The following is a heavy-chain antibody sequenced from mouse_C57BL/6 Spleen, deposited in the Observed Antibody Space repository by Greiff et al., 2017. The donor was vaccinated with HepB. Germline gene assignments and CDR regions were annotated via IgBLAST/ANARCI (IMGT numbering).Heavy chain of an antibody. CDR1: GFTFSSYG. J-gene: IGHJ4*01. CDR2: ISSGGSYT. CDR3: ERQRGYGSSPYAMDY. D-gene: IGHD1-1*01. V-gene: IGHV5-6*01. Sequence: EVKLMESGGDLVKPGGSLKLSCAASGFTFSSYGMSWVRQTPDKRLEWVATISSGGSYTYYPDSVKGRFTISRDNAKNTLYLQMSSLKSEDTAMYYCERQRGYGSSPYAMDYWGQGTSVTVSS.